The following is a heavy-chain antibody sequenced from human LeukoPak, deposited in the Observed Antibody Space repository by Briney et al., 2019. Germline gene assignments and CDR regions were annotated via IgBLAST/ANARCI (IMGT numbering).Heavy chain of an antibody. Sequence: TGGSLRLSCAASGFIFSSYWMTWVRQAPGKGLEWVANIKQAGSENSYVDSVKGRFTISRDNSKNTLYLQMNSLRAEDTAVYYCATDPVAAPPYWGQGTLVTVSS. CDR1: GFIFSSYW. CDR2: IKQAGSEN. V-gene: IGHV3-7*01. CDR3: ATDPVAAPPY. D-gene: IGHD6-6*01. J-gene: IGHJ4*02.